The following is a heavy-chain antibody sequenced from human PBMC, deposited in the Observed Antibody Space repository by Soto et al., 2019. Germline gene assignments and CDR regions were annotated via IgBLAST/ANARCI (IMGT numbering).Heavy chain of an antibody. CDR2: IYYSGST. CDR1: GGSISSSSYY. Sequence: SETLSLTCTVSGGSISSSSYYWGWIRQPPGKGLEWIGSIYYSGSTYYNPSLKSRVTISVDTSKNQFSLKLSSVTAADTAVYYCARLAGADYDFWSGYFDYWGQGTLVTVSS. V-gene: IGHV4-39*01. J-gene: IGHJ4*02. CDR3: ARLAGADYDFWSGYFDY. D-gene: IGHD3-3*01.